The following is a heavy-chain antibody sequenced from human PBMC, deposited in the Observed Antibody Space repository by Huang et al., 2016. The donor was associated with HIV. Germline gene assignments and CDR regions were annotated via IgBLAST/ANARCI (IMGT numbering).Heavy chain of an antibody. J-gene: IGHJ6*02. Sequence: EVQLVQSGAEVKKPGESLKLSCKGSGYRFRSNWIGWVRQMPGKGLEWMGIIDPGDSDTRYSPSFQGQVTISANKSINTAYLQWSSLKASDTAMYYCARLIGSPSFYYGLDVWGQGTTVTVSS. V-gene: IGHV5-51*01. CDR1: GYRFRSNW. CDR2: IDPGDSDT. D-gene: IGHD3-10*01. CDR3: ARLIGSPSFYYGLDV.